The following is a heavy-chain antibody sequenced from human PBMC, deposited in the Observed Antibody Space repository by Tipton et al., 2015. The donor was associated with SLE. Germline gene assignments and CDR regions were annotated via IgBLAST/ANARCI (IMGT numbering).Heavy chain of an antibody. D-gene: IGHD1-26*01. Sequence: VQLVQSGAEVKKPGASVTVSCQASGYTFTDFGVTWVRQAPGQGLEWVGWISAYNGKTNYAQMVEGRVTMSTDTSTNKAFMELRSLRSDDTAVYYCARGEVISGTYQEGFEYWGQGTLVTVSS. V-gene: IGHV1-18*01. CDR2: ISAYNGKT. J-gene: IGHJ4*02. CDR3: ARGEVISGTYQEGFEY. CDR1: GYTFTDFG.